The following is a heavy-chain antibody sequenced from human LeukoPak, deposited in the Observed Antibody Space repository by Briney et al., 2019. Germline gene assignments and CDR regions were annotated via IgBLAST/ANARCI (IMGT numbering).Heavy chain of an antibody. CDR2: INHSRST. CDR3: ARTKSLYCNGSGSYYTPLDY. J-gene: IGHJ4*02. V-gene: IGHV4-34*01. D-gene: IGHD3-10*01. Sequence: SETLSLTCAVYGGSFSGYYWSWIRQPPGKGLEWIGEINHSRSTTYNPPLKSRVAISVDTTKNHFSLKLSSVTAADTAVYYCARTKSLYCNGSGSYYTPLDYWGQGTLVTVSS. CDR1: GGSFSGYY.